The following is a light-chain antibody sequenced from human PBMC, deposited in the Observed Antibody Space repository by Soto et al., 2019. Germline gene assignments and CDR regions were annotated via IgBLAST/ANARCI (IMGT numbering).Light chain of an antibody. CDR3: SSYTSSSTLRV. CDR1: STDVGSYNY. CDR2: GVS. V-gene: IGLV2-14*01. J-gene: IGLJ3*02. Sequence: QSALTQPASVSGSPGQSITISCTGTSTDVGSYNYVSWYQQHPGKAPKLIISGVSNRPSGVSNRFSGSKSGNTASLTISGLQAEDEADYYCSSYTSSSTLRVFGGGTKLPVL.